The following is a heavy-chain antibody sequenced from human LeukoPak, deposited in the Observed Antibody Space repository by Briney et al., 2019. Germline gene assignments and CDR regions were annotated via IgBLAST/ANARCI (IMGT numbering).Heavy chain of an antibody. J-gene: IGHJ5*02. Sequence: SETLSLTCTVSGGSISSSSYYWGWIRQPPGKGLEWIGSIYYSGSTYYNPSLKSRVTISVDTSKNQFSLKLSSVTAADTAVYYCANSITVAGPRPGFDPWGQETLVTVSS. CDR2: IYYSGST. CDR3: ANSITVAGPRPGFDP. CDR1: GGSISSSSYY. V-gene: IGHV4-39*01. D-gene: IGHD6-19*01.